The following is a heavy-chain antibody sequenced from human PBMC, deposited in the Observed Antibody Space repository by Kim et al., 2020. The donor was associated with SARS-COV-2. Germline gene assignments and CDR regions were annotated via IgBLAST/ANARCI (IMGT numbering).Heavy chain of an antibody. D-gene: IGHD2-15*01. J-gene: IGHJ5*02. V-gene: IGHV1-58*01. CDR1: GFTFIRSA. Sequence: SVKVSCKASGFTFIRSAVQWVRQARGQRPESLGWIVVGSGDTNYAQNFQGRVTFTRDMSTSTAYMELSSLRSDDTAVYYCAAGGTGGFDKWFDPWGQGT. CDR2: IVVGSGDT. CDR3: AAGGTGGFDKWFDP.